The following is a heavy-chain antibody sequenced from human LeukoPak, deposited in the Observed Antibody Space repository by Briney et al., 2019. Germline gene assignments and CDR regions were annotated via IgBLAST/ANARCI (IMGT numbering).Heavy chain of an antibody. CDR1: RDSVSSDSA. CDR3: AREASGSYFAFDY. CDR2: TYYRSKWYN. V-gene: IGHV6-1*01. J-gene: IGHJ4*02. Sequence: SQTLSLTCAISRDSVSSDSAWNWIRQSPSRGLEWLGRTYYRSKWYNDYALSMNSRITINPDTSKNQFSLQLNSVTPEDTAVYYCAREASGSYFAFDYWGQGTLVTVSS. D-gene: IGHD1-26*01.